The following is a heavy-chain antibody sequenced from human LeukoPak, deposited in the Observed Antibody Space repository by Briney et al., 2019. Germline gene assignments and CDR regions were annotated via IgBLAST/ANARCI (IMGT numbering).Heavy chain of an antibody. Sequence: ASVKVSCKASGYTFTSYYLYWVRQAPGQGLEWMGVINPSGGSTTYAQKFQGRVTMTRDTSTSTVYMELRSLRSEDTAVYYCARGPGPADDGGGYCFDYWGQGTLVTVSS. J-gene: IGHJ4*02. CDR3: ARGPGPADDGGGYCFDY. V-gene: IGHV1-46*01. CDR2: INPSGGST. CDR1: GYTFTSYY. D-gene: IGHD3-22*01.